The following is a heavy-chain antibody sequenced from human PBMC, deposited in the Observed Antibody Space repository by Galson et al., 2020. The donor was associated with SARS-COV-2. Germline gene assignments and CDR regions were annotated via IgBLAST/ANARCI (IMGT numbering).Heavy chain of an antibody. CDR2: ISWNSGSI. CDR1: GFTFHDYA. Sequence: GGSLRLSCAASGFTFHDYAMHWVRQAPGKGLEWVSGISWNSGSIAYADSVKGRFTISRDNAKKSLYLQMNSLRPEDTALYYCATSSYSSGLHYWGQGTLVTVSS. CDR3: ATSSYSSGLHY. D-gene: IGHD6-19*01. J-gene: IGHJ4*02. V-gene: IGHV3-9*01.